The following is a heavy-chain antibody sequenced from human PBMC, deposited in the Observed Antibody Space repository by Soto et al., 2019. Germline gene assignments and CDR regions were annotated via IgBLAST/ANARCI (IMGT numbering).Heavy chain of an antibody. CDR2: IYSGVST. Sequence: EVQLVESGGGLVQPGGSLRLSCAASGFTVSSNCMNWVRQAPGKGLEWVSVIYSGVSTYYADSVKGRFTISRDNSKNTLYLQMNTLRAEDTAVYYCARGWWAHFDYWGQGTLVTVSS. J-gene: IGHJ4*02. D-gene: IGHD2-15*01. V-gene: IGHV3-66*01. CDR3: ARGWWAHFDY. CDR1: GFTVSSNC.